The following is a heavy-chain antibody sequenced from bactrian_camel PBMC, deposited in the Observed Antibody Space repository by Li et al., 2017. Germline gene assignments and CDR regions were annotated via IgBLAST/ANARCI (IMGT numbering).Heavy chain of an antibody. CDR2: INSGSSNT. D-gene: IGHD1*01. CDR3: AADLLFLPLGSVLSDVSCSNDEYTY. V-gene: IGHV3S26*01. CDR1: GFTFSNNW. J-gene: IGHJ4*01. Sequence: VQLVESGGGLVQPGGSLRLSCAASGFTFSNNWVHWVRQAPGKGLEWVSSINSGSSNTTYVDSVKGRFTISRDNAKNTLYLEMNSLKPEDTAVYYCAADLLFLPLGSVLSDVSCSNDEYTYWGRGIQVTVS.